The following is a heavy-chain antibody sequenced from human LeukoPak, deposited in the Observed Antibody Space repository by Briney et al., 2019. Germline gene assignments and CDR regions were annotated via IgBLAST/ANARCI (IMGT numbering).Heavy chain of an antibody. CDR2: TFSTST. D-gene: IGHD5-24*01. J-gene: IGHJ5*02. V-gene: IGHV4-61*01. CDR3: ARYKFHNYFDP. Sequence: SETLSLTCSASGDSVSSSPYYWGWIRQPPGKGLEWIGNTFSTSTLYNASLRSRVTIVVDTSRNQFSLKLTSATAADTAIYFCARYKFHNYFDPWGQGTLVVVSS. CDR1: GDSVSSSPYY.